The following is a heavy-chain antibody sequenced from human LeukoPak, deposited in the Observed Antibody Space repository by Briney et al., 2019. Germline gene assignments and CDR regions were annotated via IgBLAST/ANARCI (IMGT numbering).Heavy chain of an antibody. Sequence: GGSLRLSCAASGFTFNTYWMHWVRQAPGKGLVWVGRIKSKDDGGTTDFAAPVKGRFSISRDDSENTLYLQMNSLITDDTAVYYCTTAPASLDYWGQGTLVSVSS. CDR3: TTAPASLDY. CDR2: IKSKDDGGTT. V-gene: IGHV3-15*01. J-gene: IGHJ4*02. CDR1: GFTFNTYW.